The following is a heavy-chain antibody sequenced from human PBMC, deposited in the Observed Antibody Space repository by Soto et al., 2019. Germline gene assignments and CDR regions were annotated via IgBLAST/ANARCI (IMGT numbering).Heavy chain of an antibody. V-gene: IGHV3-74*01. Sequence: PGGSLRLSCAASGFTFSSYWMHWVRQAPGKGLVWVSRINSDGSSTSYADSVKGRFTISRDNAKNTLYLQMNSLRAEDTAVYYCAKCSRYCSSTSCLKSYYYYGMDVWGQGTTVTVSS. J-gene: IGHJ6*02. D-gene: IGHD2-2*01. CDR2: INSDGSST. CDR3: AKCSRYCSSTSCLKSYYYYGMDV. CDR1: GFTFSSYW.